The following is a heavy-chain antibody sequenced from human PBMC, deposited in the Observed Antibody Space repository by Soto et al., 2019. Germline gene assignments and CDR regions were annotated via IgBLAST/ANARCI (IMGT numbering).Heavy chain of an antibody. V-gene: IGHV3-9*01. J-gene: IGHJ1*01. Sequence: EVLLVESGGDLVPPGRSLRLSCAASGFTFDEYAMHWVRQAPGKGLEWVSSITWNGVRKGYADSVQGRFTISRDNAKNSLYPQRTNLRLEDTALYYWAKVPPHSSGHPDYFLHGGQGTLVTVSS. CDR3: AKVPPHSSGHPDYFLH. CDR1: GFTFDEYA. D-gene: IGHD6-19*01. CDR2: ITWNGVRK.